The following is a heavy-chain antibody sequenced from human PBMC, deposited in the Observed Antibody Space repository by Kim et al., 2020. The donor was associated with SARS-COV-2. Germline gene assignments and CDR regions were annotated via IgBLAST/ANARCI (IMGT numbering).Heavy chain of an antibody. D-gene: IGHD3-22*01. V-gene: IGHV4-59*13. CDR2: IYYSGST. CDR1: GGSISSYY. CDR3: ARDRYYDSSGYYWGAFDI. Sequence: SETLSLTCTVSGGSISSYYWSWIRQPPGKGLEWIGYIYYSGSTNYNPSLKSRVTISVDTSKNQFSLKLSSVTAADTAVYYCARDRYYDSSGYYWGAFDIWGQGTMVTVSS. J-gene: IGHJ3*02.